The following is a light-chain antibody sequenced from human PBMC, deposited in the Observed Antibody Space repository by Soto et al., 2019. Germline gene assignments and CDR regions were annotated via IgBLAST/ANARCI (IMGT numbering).Light chain of an antibody. V-gene: IGKV3-20*01. J-gene: IGKJ5*01. CDR1: QSRGSNF. CDR3: QLYGISPH. Sequence: EIVLTQSPGTLSLSPGERATLSCKTSQSRGSNFLAWSQHKPGQAPRLLIYASSNRATGIPDRFSGSASGTDFTLTIKRLEPDDFAVYYCQLYGISPHFGQGTQLDIK. CDR2: ASS.